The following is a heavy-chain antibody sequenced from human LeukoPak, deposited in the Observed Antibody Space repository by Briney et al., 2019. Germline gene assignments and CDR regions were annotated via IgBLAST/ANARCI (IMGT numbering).Heavy chain of an antibody. CDR1: RFTFSSYS. D-gene: IGHD6-19*01. J-gene: IGHJ5*02. Sequence: GAPRHSCGAPRFTFSSYSMNWVRPAPRKGVGWGSSIYSSSSYIYYADSVKGRFTISRDNAKNSLYLQMNSLRAEDTAVYYCARDKIAVAGTRSVWFDPWGQGTLVTDSS. CDR2: IYSSSSYI. CDR3: ARDKIAVAGTRSVWFDP. V-gene: IGHV3-21*01.